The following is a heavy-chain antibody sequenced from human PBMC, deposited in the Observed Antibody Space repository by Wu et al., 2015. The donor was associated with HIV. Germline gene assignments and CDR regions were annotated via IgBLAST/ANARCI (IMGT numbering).Heavy chain of an antibody. J-gene: IGHJ4*02. Sequence: QAQLVQSGAEVKKPGASVKVSCKASGYTFTSYYMHWVRQAPGQGLEWMGIINPSGGSTSYAQKFQGRVTMTRDTSTSTVYMELSSLRSEDTAVYYCARENESYGDYGEYYFDYWGQGTLVTVSS. V-gene: IGHV1-46*03. CDR1: GYTFTSYY. D-gene: IGHD4-17*01. CDR3: ARENESYGDYGEYYFDY. CDR2: INPSGGST.